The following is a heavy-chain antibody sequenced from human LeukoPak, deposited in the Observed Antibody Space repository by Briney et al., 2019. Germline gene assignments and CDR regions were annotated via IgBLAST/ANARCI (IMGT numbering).Heavy chain of an antibody. CDR2: IYHSGST. V-gene: IGHV4-30-2*01. CDR3: ARCDGYPTGSWFDP. Sequence: PSQTLSLTCAVSGGSISSGGYSWSWIRQPPGKGLEWIGYIYHSGSTYYNPSLKSRVTISVDRSKNQFSLKLSSVTVADTAVYYCARCDGYPTGSWFDPWGQGTLVTVSS. J-gene: IGHJ5*02. D-gene: IGHD3-22*01. CDR1: GGSISSGGYS.